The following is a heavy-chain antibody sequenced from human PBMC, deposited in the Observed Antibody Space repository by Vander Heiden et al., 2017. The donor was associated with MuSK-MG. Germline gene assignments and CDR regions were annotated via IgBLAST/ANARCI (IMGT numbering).Heavy chain of an antibody. CDR3: AKDYGSGYSRLNFLDY. CDR2: ISGSGGST. Sequence: EVQLVESGGGLVQPGGSLSLSCAASGFTFSSYAMSWVRQAPGKGLEWVSAISGSGGSTYYADSVKGRFTISRDNSKNTLYLQMNSLRAEDTAVYNCAKDYGSGYSRLNFLDYWGQGTLVTVSS. V-gene: IGHV3-23*04. D-gene: IGHD3-22*01. J-gene: IGHJ4*02. CDR1: GFTFSSYA.